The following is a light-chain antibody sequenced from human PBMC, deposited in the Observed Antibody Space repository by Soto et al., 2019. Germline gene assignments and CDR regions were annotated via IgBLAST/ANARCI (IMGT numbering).Light chain of an antibody. J-gene: IGKJ1*01. CDR2: SAS. Sequence: DIQLTQSPSFLSASVGDRVTITCRASQGISSFLAWYRQQPGKAPKLLIYSASTLQSGVPSRFSGSGSGTEFTLTISSLQPEDFATYYCQQLNSYPLTFGQGTKVEI. CDR3: QQLNSYPLT. V-gene: IGKV1-9*01. CDR1: QGISSF.